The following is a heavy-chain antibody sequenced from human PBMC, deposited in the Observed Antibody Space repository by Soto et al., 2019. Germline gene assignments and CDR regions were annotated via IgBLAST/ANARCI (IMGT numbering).Heavy chain of an antibody. Sequence: QVQLVESGGGVVQPGRSLRLSCAASGFTFSGYGMHWVRQAPGKGLEWVAVIWYDGSNKYYADSVKGRFTISRDNSKNTLYLQMNSLRAEDTAVYYCAREAPGTAVAGTGPLDYWGQGTLVTVSS. V-gene: IGHV3-33*01. J-gene: IGHJ4*02. CDR2: IWYDGSNK. CDR1: GFTFSGYG. D-gene: IGHD6-19*01. CDR3: AREAPGTAVAGTGPLDY.